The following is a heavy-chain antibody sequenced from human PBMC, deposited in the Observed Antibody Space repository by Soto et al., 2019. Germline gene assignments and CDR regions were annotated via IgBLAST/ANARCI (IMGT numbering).Heavy chain of an antibody. CDR3: ARERQPRYGKYAFDL. V-gene: IGHV3-13*01. CDR1: RFTFSTYE. J-gene: IGHJ3*01. D-gene: IGHD4-17*01. CDR2: ISTGGET. Sequence: EVQLVESGGGLVQPGGSLRLSCAASRFTFSTYEIHWVRQATGKGLEWVTAISTGGETHYPDSVKGRFTVSRENDKNSVYLQMNSLRVEHTAVYYCARERQPRYGKYAFDLWVKGTMVTVSS.